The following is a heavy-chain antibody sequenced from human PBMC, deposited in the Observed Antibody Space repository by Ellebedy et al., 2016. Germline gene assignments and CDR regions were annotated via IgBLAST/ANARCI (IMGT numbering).Heavy chain of an antibody. CDR3: ARDLGTTVTSWESRFDP. Sequence: ASVKVSCXVSGYTLTELSMHWVRQAPGKGLEWMGGFDPEDGETIYAQKFQGRVTMTEDTSTDTAYMELRSLRSDDTAVYYCARDLGTTVTSWESRFDPWGQGTLVTVSS. J-gene: IGHJ5*02. CDR2: FDPEDGET. D-gene: IGHD4-17*01. CDR1: GYTLTELS. V-gene: IGHV1-24*01.